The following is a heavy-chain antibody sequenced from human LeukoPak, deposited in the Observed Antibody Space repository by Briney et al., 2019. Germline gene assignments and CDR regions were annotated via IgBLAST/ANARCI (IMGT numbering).Heavy chain of an antibody. V-gene: IGHV4-61*08. D-gene: IGHD3-3*01. J-gene: IGHJ4*02. CDR2: IYYSGST. Sequence: KSSQTLSLTCTVSGGSISSGGYYWSWIRQHPGKGLEWIGYIYYSGSTNYNPSLKSRVTISVDTSKNQFSLKLSSVTAADTAVYYCARAGDFWSGYHDYWGQGTLVTVSS. CDR1: GGSISSGGYY. CDR3: ARAGDFWSGYHDY.